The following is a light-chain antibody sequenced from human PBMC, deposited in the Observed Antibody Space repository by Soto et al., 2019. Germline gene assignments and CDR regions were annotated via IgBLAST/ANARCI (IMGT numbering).Light chain of an antibody. CDR3: QQSYSRGT. J-gene: IGKJ1*01. CDR2: AAS. CDR1: QSISSW. Sequence: DIQMTQSPSTLSASVGDRVTITCRASQSISSWLAWYQQNPGKAPKLLIYAASSLQSGVPSRFSGSGSGTDFTLTISSLQPEDFATYYCQQSYSRGTFGQGTKVDI. V-gene: IGKV1-39*01.